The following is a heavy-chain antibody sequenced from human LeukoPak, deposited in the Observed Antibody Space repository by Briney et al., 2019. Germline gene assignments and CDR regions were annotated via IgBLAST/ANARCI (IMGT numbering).Heavy chain of an antibody. CDR2: ISGSGGST. J-gene: IGHJ5*02. Sequence: GGSLRLSCAASGFTFSSYAMSWVRQAPGKGLEWVSAISGSGGSTYYADSAKGRFTISRDNSKNTLYLQMNSLRAEDTAVYYCAKESSSSGDVDWFDPGGQGTLVTVSS. V-gene: IGHV3-23*01. CDR1: GFTFSSYA. D-gene: IGHD6-19*01. CDR3: AKESSSSGDVDWFDP.